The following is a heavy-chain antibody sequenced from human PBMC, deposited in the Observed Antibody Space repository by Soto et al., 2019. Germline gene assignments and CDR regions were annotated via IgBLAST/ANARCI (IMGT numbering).Heavy chain of an antibody. J-gene: IGHJ5*02. CDR2: TYYRSKWYN. D-gene: IGHD4-17*01. CDR3: ARDRSPYGDYAYNWFDP. CDR1: GDSVSSNSAA. Sequence: KQSPTLSLPCAISGDSVSSNSAAWNWIRQSPSRGLEWLGRTYYRSKWYNDYAVSVKSRITINPDTSKNQFSLQLNSVTPEDTAVYYCARDRSPYGDYAYNWFDPWGQGTLVTVSS. V-gene: IGHV6-1*01.